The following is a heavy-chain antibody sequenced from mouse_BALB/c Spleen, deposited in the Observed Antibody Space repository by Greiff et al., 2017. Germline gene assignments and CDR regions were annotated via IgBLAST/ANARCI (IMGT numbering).Heavy chain of an antibody. CDR3: ARTMITKGYFDY. CDR2: IYPGDGDT. J-gene: IGHJ2*01. Sequence: QVQLQQSGAELARPGASVKLSCKASGYTFTSYWMQWVKQRPGQGLEWIGAIYPGDGDTRYTQKFKGKATLTADKSSSTAYMQLSSLASEDSAVYYCARTMITKGYFDYWGQGTTLTVSS. D-gene: IGHD2-4*01. V-gene: IGHV1-87*01. CDR1: GYTFTSYW.